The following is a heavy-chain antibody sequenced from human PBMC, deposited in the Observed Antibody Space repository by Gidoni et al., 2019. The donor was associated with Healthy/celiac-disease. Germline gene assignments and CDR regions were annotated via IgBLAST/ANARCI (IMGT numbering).Heavy chain of an antibody. CDR1: GYTSTSYA. D-gene: IGHD2-2*01. CDR3: ARDGIYCSSTSCSGGNFDY. Sequence: QVKLVQSGAEVKKPGASVKVPCKAPGYTSTSYAMHWVRQAPGQRLEWMGWINAGNGNTKYSQKFQGRVTITRDTSASTAYMELSSLRSEDTAVYYCARDGIYCSSTSCSGGNFDYWGQGTLVTVSS. V-gene: IGHV1-3*01. CDR2: INAGNGNT. J-gene: IGHJ4*02.